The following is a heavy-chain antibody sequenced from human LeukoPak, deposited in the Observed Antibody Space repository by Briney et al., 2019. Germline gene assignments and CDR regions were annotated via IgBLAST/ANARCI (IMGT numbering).Heavy chain of an antibody. J-gene: IGHJ5*02. V-gene: IGHV1-18*01. CDR2: ISAYNGNT. CDR1: GNTFTSYG. CDR3: ARDYYDSSGSPWFDP. Sequence: ASVKVSCKASGNTFTSYGISWVRQAPGRGLEWMGWISAYNGNTNYAQKLQGRVTMTTDTSTSTAYMELRSLRSDDTAVYYCARDYYDSSGSPWFDPWGQGTLVTVSS. D-gene: IGHD3-22*01.